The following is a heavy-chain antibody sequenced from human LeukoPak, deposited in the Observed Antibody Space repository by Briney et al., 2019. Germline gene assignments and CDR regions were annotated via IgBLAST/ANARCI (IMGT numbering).Heavy chain of an antibody. D-gene: IGHD2-2*01. CDR3: ARDTRGESDY. CDR2: INSLSDTV. CDR1: GFTFRNYG. Sequence: GGSLRLSCAASGFTFRNYGMNWVRQAPGKGLEWISYINSLSDTVYYSNSVEGRLTISRDNAKNSLYLQMNSLRAEDTAMYYCARDTRGESDYWGHGTLVTVSS. V-gene: IGHV3-48*04. J-gene: IGHJ4*01.